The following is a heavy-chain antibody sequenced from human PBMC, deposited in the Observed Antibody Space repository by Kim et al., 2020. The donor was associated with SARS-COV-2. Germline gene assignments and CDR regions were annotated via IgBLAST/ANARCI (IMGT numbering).Heavy chain of an antibody. CDR3: ARTDAMLLNGLDV. D-gene: IGHD2-15*01. J-gene: IGHJ6*02. V-gene: IGHV1-46*01. Sequence: AQKFQGRVTMTRDTSTSTVYMELSSLRSEDTAVYYCARTDAMLLNGLDVWGQGTTVTVSS.